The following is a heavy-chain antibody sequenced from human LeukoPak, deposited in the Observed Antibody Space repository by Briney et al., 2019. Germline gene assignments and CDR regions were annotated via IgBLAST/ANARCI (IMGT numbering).Heavy chain of an antibody. CDR1: GGSISSGSYY. CDR2: IYTSGST. D-gene: IGHD1-26*01. J-gene: IGHJ4*02. V-gene: IGHV4-61*02. CDR3: ARQVGATNCLDY. Sequence: SETLSLTCTVSGGSISSGSYYWSWIRQPAGKGLEWIGRIYTSGSTNYNPSLKSRVTISVDTSKNQFSLKLSSVTAADTAVYYCARQVGATNCLDYWGQGTLVTVSS.